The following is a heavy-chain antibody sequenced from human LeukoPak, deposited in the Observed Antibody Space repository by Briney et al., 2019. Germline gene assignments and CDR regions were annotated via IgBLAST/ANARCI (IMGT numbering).Heavy chain of an antibody. CDR2: INHSGST. CDR1: GGSISSRNYY. J-gene: IGHJ5*02. Sequence: SETLSLTCTVSGGSISSRNYYWGWIRQPPGKGLEWIGEINHSGSTNYNPSLKSRVTISVDTSKNQFSLKLSSVTAADTAVYYCARGVLPGDYNWFDPWGQGTLVTVSS. V-gene: IGHV4-39*07. D-gene: IGHD4-17*01. CDR3: ARGVLPGDYNWFDP.